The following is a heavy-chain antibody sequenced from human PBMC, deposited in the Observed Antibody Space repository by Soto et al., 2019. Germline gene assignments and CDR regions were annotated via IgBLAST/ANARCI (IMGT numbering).Heavy chain of an antibody. CDR2: IWYDGSNK. D-gene: IGHD1-26*01. CDR1: GFTFSSYG. CDR3: ARVMSIVGARDAFDI. V-gene: IGHV3-33*01. J-gene: IGHJ3*02. Sequence: VQLVESGGGVVQPGRSLRLSCAASGFTFSSYGMHWVRQAPGKGLEWVAVIWYDGSNKYYADSVKGRFTISRDNSKNTLYLQMNSLRAEDTAVYYCARVMSIVGARDAFDIWGQGTMVTVSS.